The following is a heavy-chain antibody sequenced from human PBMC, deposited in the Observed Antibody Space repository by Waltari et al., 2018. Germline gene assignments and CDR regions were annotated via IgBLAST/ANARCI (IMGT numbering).Heavy chain of an antibody. J-gene: IGHJ5*02. Sequence: VQVVESGGGVVQPGKSLSLSCVGSVYNLSSVGIHWVRQTPVKGLEWIARISYDGSDLYYADSVKGRFTISRDISQNTVYLQMNSLRTEDTAIYYCVISTRFDPWGQGTLVSVSS. CDR1: VYNLSSVG. V-gene: IGHV3-30*03. CDR2: ISYDGSDL. CDR3: VISTRFDP. D-gene: IGHD3-3*02.